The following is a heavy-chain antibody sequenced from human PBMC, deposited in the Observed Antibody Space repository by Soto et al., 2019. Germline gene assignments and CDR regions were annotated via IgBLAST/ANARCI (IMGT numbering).Heavy chain of an antibody. CDR3: AKEYCASTSCNFDH. Sequence: EVQLLESGGGLVQPGGSLRLSCAASGFTFSNYAMSWVRQAPGKGLEWVSAIRGSGASTYYADSVKGRFTISRDNSKNTLYLQMNSLRAEDTAVYYCAKEYCASTSCNFDHWGQVTLVTVAS. D-gene: IGHD2-2*01. CDR1: GFTFSNYA. CDR2: IRGSGAST. V-gene: IGHV3-23*01. J-gene: IGHJ4*02.